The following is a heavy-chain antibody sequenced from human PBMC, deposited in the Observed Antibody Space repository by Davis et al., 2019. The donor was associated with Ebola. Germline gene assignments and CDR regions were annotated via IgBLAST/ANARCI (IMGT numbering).Heavy chain of an antibody. CDR2: ISWNSGSI. J-gene: IGHJ6*02. CDR3: AKDITPQYCSGGSCYSGYGMDV. Sequence: SLKISCAASGFTFDDCAMHWVRQAPGKGLEWVSGISWNSGSIGYADSVKGRFTISRDNAKNSLYLQMNSLRAEDTALYYCAKDITPQYCSGGSCYSGYGMDVWGQGTTVTVSS. D-gene: IGHD2-15*01. V-gene: IGHV3-9*01. CDR1: GFTFDDCA.